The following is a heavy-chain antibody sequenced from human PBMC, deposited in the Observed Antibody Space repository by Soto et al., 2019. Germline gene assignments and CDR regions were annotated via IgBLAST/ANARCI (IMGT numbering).Heavy chain of an antibody. CDR3: ARGGIYYYGSGSYPPRNNWFDP. Sequence: PVGSLRLSCAASGFTFSSYSMNWVRQAPGKGLEWVSYISSSSSTIYYADSVKGRFTISRDNAKNSLYLQMNSLRDEDTAVYYCARGGIYYYGSGSYPPRNNWFDPWGQGTLVTVSS. CDR1: GFTFSSYS. CDR2: ISSSSSTI. J-gene: IGHJ5*02. D-gene: IGHD3-10*01. V-gene: IGHV3-48*02.